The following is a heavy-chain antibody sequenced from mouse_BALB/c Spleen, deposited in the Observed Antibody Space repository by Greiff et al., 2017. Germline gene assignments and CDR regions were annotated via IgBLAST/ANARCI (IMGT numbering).Heavy chain of an antibody. Sequence: EVQLQQSGPELVKPGASVKISCKASGYSFTGYYMHWVKQSHVKSLEWIGRINPYNGATSYNQNFKDKASLTVDKSSSTAYMELHSLTSEDSAVYYCARSGNYPYAMDYWGQGTSVTVSS. CDR2: INPYNGAT. V-gene: IGHV1-31*01. D-gene: IGHD2-1*01. CDR1: GYSFTGYY. CDR3: ARSGNYPYAMDY. J-gene: IGHJ4*01.